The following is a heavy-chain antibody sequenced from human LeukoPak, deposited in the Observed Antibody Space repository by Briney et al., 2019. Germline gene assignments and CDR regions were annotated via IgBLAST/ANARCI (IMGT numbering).Heavy chain of an antibody. V-gene: IGHV4-34*01. D-gene: IGHD3-3*01. CDR1: GGSFSGYY. Sequence: SETLSLTCAVYGGSFSGYYWSWIRQPPGKGLEWIGEINHSGSTNYNPSLKSRVTISVDTSKNQFSLKLSSVTAADTAVYYCARAIRDYDFWSGYFSKRFDYWGQGTLVTVSS. CDR3: ARAIRDYDFWSGYFSKRFDY. CDR2: INHSGST. J-gene: IGHJ4*02.